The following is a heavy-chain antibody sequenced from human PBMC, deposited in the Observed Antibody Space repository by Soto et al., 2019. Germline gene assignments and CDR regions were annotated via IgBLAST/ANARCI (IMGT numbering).Heavy chain of an antibody. V-gene: IGHV3-33*01. J-gene: IGHJ4*02. CDR1: GFTFSSYG. CDR2: IWYDGSNK. D-gene: IGHD3-9*01. CDR3: ARGYDILTGYSPGFDY. Sequence: LRLSCAASGFTFSSYGMHWVRQAPGKGLEWVAVIWYDGSNKYYADSVKGRFTISRDNSKNTLYLQMNSLRAEDTAVYYCARGYDILTGYSPGFDYWGQGTLVTVSS.